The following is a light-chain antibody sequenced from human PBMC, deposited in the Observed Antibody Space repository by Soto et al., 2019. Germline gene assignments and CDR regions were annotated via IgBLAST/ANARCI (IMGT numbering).Light chain of an antibody. Sequence: AIQMTQSPSSLSASVGDRATITCRASQGIGTELGWYQQRPGKAPRLLIYGTSTLQYGVPSRFSGSGSDTDFTLIISSLQPEDFATYYCLQDSSYPRTFGQGTKVEIK. CDR1: QGIGTE. CDR3: LQDSSYPRT. CDR2: GTS. V-gene: IGKV1-6*01. J-gene: IGKJ1*01.